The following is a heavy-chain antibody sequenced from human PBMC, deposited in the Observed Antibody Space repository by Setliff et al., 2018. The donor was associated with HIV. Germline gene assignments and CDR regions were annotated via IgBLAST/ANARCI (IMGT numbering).Heavy chain of an antibody. V-gene: IGHV4-61*09. CDR2: IYSTGST. CDR3: ARDDNVATRYDYYYYMDV. J-gene: IGHJ6*03. D-gene: IGHD5-12*01. Sequence: LSLPCTVSGVSINSGSYYWSWFRQPAGKGLEWIGHIYSTGSTNYNPSLKNRVTISVDTSKNQFSLNLSSVTATATALYYCARDDNVATRYDYYYYMDVWGKWIPVTVSS. CDR1: GVSINSGSYY.